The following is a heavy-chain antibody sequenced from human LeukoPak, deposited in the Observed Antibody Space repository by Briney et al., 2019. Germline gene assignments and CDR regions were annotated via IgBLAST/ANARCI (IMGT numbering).Heavy chain of an antibody. J-gene: IGHJ6*02. D-gene: IGHD4-11*01. V-gene: IGHV4-59*01. CDR1: GGSISSYY. Sequence: SETLSLTCTVSGGSISSYYWSWIRQPPGKGLEWIGYIYYSGSTNYNPSLKSRVTISVDTSKNQFSLKLSSVTAADTAVYHCARLADYNIYYYGMDVWGQGTTVTVSS. CDR3: ARLADYNIYYYGMDV. CDR2: IYYSGST.